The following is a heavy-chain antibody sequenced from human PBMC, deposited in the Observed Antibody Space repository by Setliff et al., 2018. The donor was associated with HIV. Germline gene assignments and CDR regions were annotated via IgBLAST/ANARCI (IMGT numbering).Heavy chain of an antibody. J-gene: IGHJ5*02. CDR2: INPKSGVA. Sequence: SVKVSCQASGYTFTDFYIHWVRQAPGQGLEWIGRINPKSGVADYLKKFQGRVTMTTDTSTNTAHMELIRPRFDDTAVYYCARAHFLVAMTRNWFDPWGQGTLVTVSS. V-gene: IGHV1-2*06. CDR1: GYTFTDFY. CDR3: ARAHFLVAMTRNWFDP. D-gene: IGHD5-12*01.